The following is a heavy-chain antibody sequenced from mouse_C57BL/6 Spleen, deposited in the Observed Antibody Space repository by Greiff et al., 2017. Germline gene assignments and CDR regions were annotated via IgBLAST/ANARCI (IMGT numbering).Heavy chain of an antibody. CDR1: GYAFTNYL. J-gene: IGHJ2*01. CDR3: ARSGDGYYGY. D-gene: IGHD2-3*01. Sequence: QVQLQQSGAELVRPGTSVKVSCKASGYAFTNYLIEWVKQRPGQGLEWIGVINPGSGGTNSNEKFKGKATLTADKSSSTAYMQLSSLTSEDSAVYFCARSGDGYYGYWGQGTTLTVSS. CDR2: INPGSGGT. V-gene: IGHV1-54*01.